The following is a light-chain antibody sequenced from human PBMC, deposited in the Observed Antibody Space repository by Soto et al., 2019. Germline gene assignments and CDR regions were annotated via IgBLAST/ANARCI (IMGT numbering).Light chain of an antibody. CDR1: QSVSSN. CDR3: QQYNNWPLT. V-gene: IGKV3-15*01. Sequence: EIVMTQSPATLSVSPGERATLSCRASQSVSSNLAWFQQKPGQPPRLLIFGESTRATGVPARFSGSGSGTEFTLIISSLQSEDFAVYYCQQYNNWPLTFGGGTKVDIK. J-gene: IGKJ4*01. CDR2: GES.